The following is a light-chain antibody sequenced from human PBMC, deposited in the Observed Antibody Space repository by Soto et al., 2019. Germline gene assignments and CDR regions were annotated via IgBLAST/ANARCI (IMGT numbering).Light chain of an antibody. V-gene: IGLV2-14*03. CDR1: SSDVGGYNF. J-gene: IGLJ1*01. CDR2: EVT. Sequence: ALTHPASVFRSPGQSITISCTGTSSDVGGYNFVSWYQQLPGKAPKLMIYEVTSRPSGVSNRFSGSKSGNTASLTISGLQPEDEAEYYCSSYTSTSTVVFGTGTKVTVL. CDR3: SSYTSTSTVV.